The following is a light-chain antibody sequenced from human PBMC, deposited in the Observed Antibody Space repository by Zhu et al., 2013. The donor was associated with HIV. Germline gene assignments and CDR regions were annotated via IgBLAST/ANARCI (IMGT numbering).Light chain of an antibody. V-gene: IGLV2-14*02. CDR1: SSDVGSYNL. J-gene: IGLJ2*01. Sequence: QSALTQPASVSGSPGQSITISCTGTSSDVGSYNLVSWYQQHPGKAPKLMIYEVSKRPSGVSNRFSGSKSGNTASLTISGLQAEDEAHYYCTSYTSSSTVVFGGGTNLTVL. CDR2: EVS. CDR3: TSYTSSSTVV.